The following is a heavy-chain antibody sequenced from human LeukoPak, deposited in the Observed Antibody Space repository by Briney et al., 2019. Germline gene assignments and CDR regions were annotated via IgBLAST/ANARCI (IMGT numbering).Heavy chain of an antibody. Sequence: GESLKTSCKGSGYSFTSYWIGWVRQMPGKGLEWMGIIYPGDSDTRYSPSFQGQVTISADKSISTAYLQWSSLKASDTAMYYCARQRHGGSYYKVDYYYYMDVWGKGTTVTVSS. J-gene: IGHJ6*03. CDR1: GYSFTSYW. V-gene: IGHV5-51*01. CDR3: ARQRHGGSYYKVDYYYYMDV. CDR2: IYPGDSDT. D-gene: IGHD1-26*01.